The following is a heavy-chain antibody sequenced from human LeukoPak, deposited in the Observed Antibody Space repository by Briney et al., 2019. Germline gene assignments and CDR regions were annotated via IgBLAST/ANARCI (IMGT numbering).Heavy chain of an antibody. CDR2: IIPILGIA. CDR1: GGTFSSYA. V-gene: IGHV1-69*04. D-gene: IGHD3-22*01. Sequence: GASVKVSCKASGGTFSSYAISWVRQAPGQGLEWMGRIIPILGIANYAQKFQGRVTITADKSTSTAYMELSSLRSEDTAVYYCARDSGYYYDSSGYSGVVDYWGQGALVIVSS. CDR3: ARDSGYYYDSSGYSGVVDY. J-gene: IGHJ4*02.